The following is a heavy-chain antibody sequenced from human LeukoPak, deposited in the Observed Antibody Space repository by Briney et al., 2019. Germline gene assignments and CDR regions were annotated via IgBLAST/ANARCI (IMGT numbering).Heavy chain of an antibody. CDR1: GYSISSGYY. D-gene: IGHD4-23*01. V-gene: IGHV4-38-2*01. Sequence: SETLSLTCAVSGYSISSGYYWGWIRPPPGKGLEWIGIIYHSGSTYYNPSLKSRVTISVDTSKNQFSLKLSSVTAADTAVYYCATTTVVTRDFDYWGQGTLVTVSS. J-gene: IGHJ4*02. CDR2: IYHSGST. CDR3: ATTTVVTRDFDY.